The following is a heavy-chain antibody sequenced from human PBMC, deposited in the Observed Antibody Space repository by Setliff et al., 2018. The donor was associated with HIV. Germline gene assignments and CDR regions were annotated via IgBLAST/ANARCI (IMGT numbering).Heavy chain of an antibody. Sequence: ASVKVSCKTSGYTFSKYGISWVRQAPGQGLEWVGWVSPYNDDRNYGQKFQDRVTVTTDTSTSTAYMELRSLRSDDTAVYYCARHRIVKAYYYYMDVWGKGTTVTVSS. CDR3: ARHRIVKAYYYYMDV. J-gene: IGHJ6*03. CDR2: VSPYNDDR. D-gene: IGHD3-16*02. CDR1: GYTFSKYG. V-gene: IGHV1-18*01.